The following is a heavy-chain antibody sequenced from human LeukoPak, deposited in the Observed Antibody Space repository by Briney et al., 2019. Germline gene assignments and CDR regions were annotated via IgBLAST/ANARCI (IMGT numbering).Heavy chain of an antibody. D-gene: IGHD4-17*01. CDR2: INSDGSST. CDR1: GFTFSSYW. Sequence: GGSLRLSCAASGFTFSSYWMHWVRQAPGKGLVWVSRINSDGSSTTYADSVKGRFTISRDNAKNTLYLQMNSLRAEDTAVYYCANSFQLTTVNYWGQGTLVTVSP. J-gene: IGHJ4*02. V-gene: IGHV3-74*01. CDR3: ANSFQLTTVNY.